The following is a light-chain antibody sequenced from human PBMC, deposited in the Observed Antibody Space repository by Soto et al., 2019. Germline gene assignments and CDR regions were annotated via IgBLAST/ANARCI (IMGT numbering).Light chain of an antibody. CDR3: QQSNSLPLA. J-gene: IGKJ4*01. CDR1: QSINTY. CDR2: AAS. Sequence: DFQMTQSPSSLSASVGDRVTITCRASQSINTYLNWYQQKPGKAPKLLIYAASGLESGVPSRFSGSGSGTDFTLTISSLQPEDFATYYCQQSNSLPLAFGGGTKVDI. V-gene: IGKV1-39*01.